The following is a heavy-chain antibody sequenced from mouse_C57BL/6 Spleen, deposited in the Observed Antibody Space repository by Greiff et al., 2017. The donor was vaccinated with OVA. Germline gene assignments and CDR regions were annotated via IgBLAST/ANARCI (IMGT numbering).Heavy chain of an antibody. J-gene: IGHJ2*01. Sequence: VHLVESGPGLVQPSQSLSITCTVSGFSLTSYGVHWVRQSPGKGLEWLGVIWSGGSTDYNAAFISRLSISKDNSKSQVFFKMNSLQADDTAIYYCARNGGSSLDYFDYWGQGTTLTVSS. V-gene: IGHV2-2*01. CDR2: IWSGGST. CDR1: GFSLTSYG. CDR3: ARNGGSSLDYFDY. D-gene: IGHD1-1*01.